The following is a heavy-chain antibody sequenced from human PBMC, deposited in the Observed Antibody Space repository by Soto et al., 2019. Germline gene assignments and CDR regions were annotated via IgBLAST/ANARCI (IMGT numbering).Heavy chain of an antibody. CDR3: ARHRYMDV. CDR1: GYNFTSYG. Sequence: GESQRISCQGSGYNFTSYGSGWVRQMPGKGLEWMGIIYPGDSDTRYSPSFQGQVAISADKSISTAYLQWSSLKASDTAMYYCARHRYMDVWGKGTTVTVSS. CDR2: IYPGDSDT. J-gene: IGHJ6*03. V-gene: IGHV5-51*01.